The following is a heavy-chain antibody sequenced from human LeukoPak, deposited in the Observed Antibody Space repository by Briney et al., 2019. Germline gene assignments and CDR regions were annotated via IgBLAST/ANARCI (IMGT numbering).Heavy chain of an antibody. Sequence: GGSLRLSCAASGFTFSSYEMNWVRQAPGKGLEWVSYVSSSGSSIYYSDSVKGRFTISRDNAKNSLYLQMNSLRAEDTAVYYCARDRCTSSSCFEDYWGQGTLVTVSS. CDR3: ARDRCTSSSCFEDY. J-gene: IGHJ4*02. D-gene: IGHD2-2*01. CDR1: GFTFSSYE. CDR2: VSSSGSSI. V-gene: IGHV3-48*03.